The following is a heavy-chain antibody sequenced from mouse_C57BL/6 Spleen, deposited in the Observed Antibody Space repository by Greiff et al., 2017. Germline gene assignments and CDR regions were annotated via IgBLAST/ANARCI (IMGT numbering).Heavy chain of an antibody. V-gene: IGHV1-4*01. J-gene: IGHJ4*01. CDR2: INPRSGYT. CDR3: ERWAHYAMDY. CDR1: GYTFTSYT. Sequence: QVQLQQSVAELARPGASVKMSCKASGYTFTSYTMHWVKQRPGQGLEWIGYINPRSGYTKYTQKFQDKATLTADKSSSTAYLQLSSLTSEDSAVSFCERWAHYAMDYWGQGTSVTVAS. D-gene: IGHD3-1*01.